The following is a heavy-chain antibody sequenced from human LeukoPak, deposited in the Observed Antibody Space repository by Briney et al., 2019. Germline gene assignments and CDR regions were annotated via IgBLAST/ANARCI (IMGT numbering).Heavy chain of an antibody. CDR1: GDSVSSNSAA. CDR3: AGSIAAAGKPDGYYYYYYGMDV. Sequence: SQTLSLTCAISGDSVSSNSAAWNWIRQSPSRGLEWLGRTYYRSKWYNDYAVSVKSRITINPDTSKNQFSLQLNSVTPEDTAVYYCAGSIAAAGKPDGYYYYYYGMDVWGQGTTVTVSS. V-gene: IGHV6-1*01. CDR2: TYYRSKWYN. D-gene: IGHD6-13*01. J-gene: IGHJ6*02.